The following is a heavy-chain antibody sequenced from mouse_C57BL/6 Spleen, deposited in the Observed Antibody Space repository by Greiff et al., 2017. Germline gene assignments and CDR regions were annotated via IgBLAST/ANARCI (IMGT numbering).Heavy chain of an antibody. J-gene: IGHJ2*01. CDR1: GFTFSSYA. CDR3: ARDEDLSPLDY. CDR2: ISDGGSYT. Sequence: EVKVVESGGGLVKPGGSLKLSCAASGFTFSSYAMSWVRQTPEKRLEWVATISDGGSYTYYPDNVKGRFTISRDNAKNNLYLQMSHLKSEDTAMYYCARDEDLSPLDYWGQGTTLTVSS. V-gene: IGHV5-4*01.